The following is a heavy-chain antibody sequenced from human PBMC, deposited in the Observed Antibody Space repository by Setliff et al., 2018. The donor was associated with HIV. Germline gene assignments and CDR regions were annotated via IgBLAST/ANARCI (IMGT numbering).Heavy chain of an antibody. CDR2: INHSGST. J-gene: IGHJ5*02. Sequence: PSETLSLTYAVYGGSFSGYYWSWIRQPPGKGLEWIGEINHSGSTNYNPSLKSRVTISVDTSKNQFSLKLSSVTAADTAVYYCARLRREEQWLVRGWFDPWGQGTLVTVSS. CDR1: GGSFSGYY. D-gene: IGHD6-19*01. CDR3: ARLRREEQWLVRGWFDP. V-gene: IGHV4-34*01.